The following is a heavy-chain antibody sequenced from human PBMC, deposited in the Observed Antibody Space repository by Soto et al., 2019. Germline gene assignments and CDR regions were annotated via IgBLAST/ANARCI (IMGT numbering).Heavy chain of an antibody. J-gene: IGHJ4*02. CDR3: VHLPPPQWLVAFDY. CDR2: IYWNDDK. D-gene: IGHD6-19*01. Sequence: QITLKESGPTLVKPTQTLTLTCTFSGFSLSSSGVGVAWIRQPPGKALEWLALIYWNDDKRYNPSLNNRLTITKDTSKNQAVLTMTNMDPVDTATYYCVHLPPPQWLVAFDYWGQGTLVTVSS. CDR1: GFSLSSSGVG. V-gene: IGHV2-5*01.